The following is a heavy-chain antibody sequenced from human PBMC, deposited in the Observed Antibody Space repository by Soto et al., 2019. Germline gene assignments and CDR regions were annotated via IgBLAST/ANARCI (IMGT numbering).Heavy chain of an antibody. V-gene: IGHV3-7*03. CDR2: INPDGNVG. CDR1: GFTFSTYW. Sequence: EVQLLGSGGGLVQPGGSLRLSCVGSGFTFSTYWMNWVRQAPGKGLEWVANINPDGNVGTYVDSVRGRFTTSRDNAKNSVYLQMNSPRADDTAVYFCAGGGGRDYNYWVQGIMVTVSS. D-gene: IGHD4-17*01. J-gene: IGHJ4*02. CDR3: AGGGGRDYNY.